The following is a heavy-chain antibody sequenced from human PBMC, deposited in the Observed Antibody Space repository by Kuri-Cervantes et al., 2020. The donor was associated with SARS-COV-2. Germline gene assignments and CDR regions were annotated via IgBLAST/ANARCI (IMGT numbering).Heavy chain of an antibody. CDR3: ARSRLTGYYYYGMDV. D-gene: IGHD2-8*01. J-gene: IGHJ6*02. CDR2: IIPIFATS. V-gene: IGHV1-69*13. Sequence: ASVKVSCKASGGTFSRYALNWVRQAPGQGLEWMGGIIPIFATSNYAQKFQGRVTITADESTSTAYMELSSLRSEDTAVYYCARSRLTGYYYYGMDVWGQGTTVTVSS. CDR1: GGTFSRYA.